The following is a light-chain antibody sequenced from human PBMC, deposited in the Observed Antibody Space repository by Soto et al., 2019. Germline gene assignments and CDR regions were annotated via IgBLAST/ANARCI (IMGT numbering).Light chain of an antibody. Sequence: DIQMTQSPSSLSASVGDRVTITCRASQSISNNLNWYQQKLGKAPKILIYGASSLQSGVPSRFSGSGSGTDFTLTISSLQPVDFATYYCQQYYNIPRTFGQGTKVEIK. J-gene: IGKJ1*01. CDR2: GAS. CDR1: QSISNN. V-gene: IGKV1-39*01. CDR3: QQYYNIPRT.